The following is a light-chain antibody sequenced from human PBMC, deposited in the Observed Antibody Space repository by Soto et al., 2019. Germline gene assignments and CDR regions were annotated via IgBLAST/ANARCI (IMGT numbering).Light chain of an antibody. CDR1: SSNIGNNY. V-gene: IGLV1-51*02. J-gene: IGLJ1*01. CDR2: ENN. CDR3: GTWDSSLSAGDV. Sequence: QSVLTQPPSVSAAPGQKVTISCSGSSSNIGNNYVSWYQQLPGTAPKLLIYENNKRPSGIPDRLSGSKSGTSATLGITGLQTGDEADYYCGTWDSSLSAGDVFGTGTKVTVL.